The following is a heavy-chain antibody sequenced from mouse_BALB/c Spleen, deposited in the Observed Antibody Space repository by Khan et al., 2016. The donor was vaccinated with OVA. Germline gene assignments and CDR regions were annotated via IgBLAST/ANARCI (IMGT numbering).Heavy chain of an antibody. J-gene: IGHJ2*01. CDR1: GYTFTRYW. CDR3: ASHYGHYFDY. CDR2: IYPGDGDT. Sequence: QVQLKQSGAELARPGASVKLSCKASGYTFTRYWMLWVKQRPGQGLEWIGAIYPGDGDTRYTQKFKGKATLTADKSSSTAYMQLSSLASDDSAVYYCASHYGHYFDYWSQGTTLTVSS. V-gene: IGHV1-87*01. D-gene: IGHD1-1*02.